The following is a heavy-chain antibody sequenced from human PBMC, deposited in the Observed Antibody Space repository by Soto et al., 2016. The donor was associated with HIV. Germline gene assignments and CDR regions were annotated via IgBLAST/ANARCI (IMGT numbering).Heavy chain of an antibody. CDR1: GFSFSSCA. J-gene: IGHJ4*02. CDR3: AKDIFDYSANDY. V-gene: IGHV3-23*01. D-gene: IGHD4-4*01. Sequence: EVQLLESGGGLVQPGGSLTLSCAASGFSFSSCAMNWVRQAPGKGLEWVAGIAHTGTSAHYAGSVRGRFIISRDNSKNTLSLQMNTLTAEDTAIYFCAKDIFDYSANDYWGQGTLVHRLL. CDR2: IAHTGTSA.